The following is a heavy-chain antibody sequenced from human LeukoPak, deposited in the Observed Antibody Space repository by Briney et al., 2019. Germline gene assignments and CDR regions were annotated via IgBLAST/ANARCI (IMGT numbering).Heavy chain of an antibody. V-gene: IGHV3-23*01. D-gene: IGHD2-15*01. CDR1: EFTYG. Sequence: GGSLRLSCAASEFTYGMNWVRQAAGKGLECGSAISSSGSDTYYADSVKGRFTISRDNSKNTLYLQMNSLRTEDTAVYYCAKFVVPNIRQHFYYGMDVWGQGTTVTVSS. CDR3: AKFVVPNIRQHFYYGMDV. CDR2: ISSSGSDT. J-gene: IGHJ6*02.